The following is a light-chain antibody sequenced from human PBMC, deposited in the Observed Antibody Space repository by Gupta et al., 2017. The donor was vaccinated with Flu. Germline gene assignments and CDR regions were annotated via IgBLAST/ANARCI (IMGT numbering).Light chain of an antibody. J-gene: IGKJ4*01. CDR1: QSFSSY. V-gene: IGKV1-5*03. Sequence: DIQMTQSPSTLSASVGDRVTITCRASQSFSSYLDWYQQKPGKAPRLLIYKASKVESGVPSRFSGSGSGTEFTLTISSLQPDDFATYYCQQKNSSPITFGGGTKVEIK. CDR3: QQKNSSPIT. CDR2: KAS.